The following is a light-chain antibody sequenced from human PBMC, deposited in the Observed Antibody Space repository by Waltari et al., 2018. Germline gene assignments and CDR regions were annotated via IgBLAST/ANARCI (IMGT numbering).Light chain of an antibody. CDR2: ETS. J-gene: IGKJ1*01. V-gene: IGKV3-20*01. Sequence: EIVLTQSPGTLSLSPGESATLSCRASQRVRTANLAWFQQRPGQAPRLLIYETSRRVTGIPDRFSGSGSGTDFTLTISRLEPGDFAVYYCQQYGITWTFGQGTKVEIK. CDR3: QQYGITWT. CDR1: QRVRTAN.